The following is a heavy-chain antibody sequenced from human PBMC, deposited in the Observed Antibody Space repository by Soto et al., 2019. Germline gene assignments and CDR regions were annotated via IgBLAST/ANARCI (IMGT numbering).Heavy chain of an antibody. CDR2: IYWDDDK. V-gene: IGHV2-5*02. CDR1: GFSLSTGGVG. D-gene: IGHD2-21*02. Sequence: SGTTPVNPTQTLALTCTFSGFSLSTGGVGVGWIRQPPGKALEWLALIYWDDDKRYSPSLRSRLTITKDTSKNQVVLTMTNMDPVDTATYYCIQSRCGGDCLQSYASYYYYGMDVWGQGTTVTVSS. CDR3: IQSRCGGDCLQSYASYYYYGMDV. J-gene: IGHJ6*02.